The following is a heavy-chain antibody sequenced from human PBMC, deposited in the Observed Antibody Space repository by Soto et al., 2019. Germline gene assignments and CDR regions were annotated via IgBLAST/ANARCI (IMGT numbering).Heavy chain of an antibody. V-gene: IGHV1-69*02. D-gene: IGHD4-17*01. J-gene: IGHJ4*02. Sequence: QVQLVQSGAEVKKPGSSVKVSCKASGGTFSSYTISWVRQAPGQGLEWMGRIIPILGIANYAQKFQGKVTITADKSTSTAYMELSSLRSEDTAVYYCARANYGDYGLDYWGQGTLVTVSS. CDR3: ARANYGDYGLDY. CDR2: IIPILGIA. CDR1: GGTFSSYT.